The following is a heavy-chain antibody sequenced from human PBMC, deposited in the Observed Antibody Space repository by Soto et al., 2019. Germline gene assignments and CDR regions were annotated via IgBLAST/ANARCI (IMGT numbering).Heavy chain of an antibody. Sequence: QVQLQQWGAGLLKPSETLSLTCAVYGGSFSGYQWTWIRQTPGKGLEWIGEINDSGDINYNPSLKSRVTILVDTAKKQISLKLSSVTAADTAVYYCERGLTLWFGELSRRGGYYYYMDVWGKGTTVTVSS. CDR1: GGSFSGYQ. CDR3: ERGLTLWFGELSRRGGYYYYMDV. D-gene: IGHD3-10*01. CDR2: INDSGDI. J-gene: IGHJ6*03. V-gene: IGHV4-34*01.